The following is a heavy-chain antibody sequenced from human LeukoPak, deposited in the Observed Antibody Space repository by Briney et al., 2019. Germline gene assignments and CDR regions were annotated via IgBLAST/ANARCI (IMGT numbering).Heavy chain of an antibody. V-gene: IGHV3-11*04. D-gene: IGHD3-10*01. CDR2: ISSSGSTI. Sequence: GGSLRLSCAASGFTFSDYYMSWIRQAPGKGLEWVSYISSSGSTIYYADSVKGRFTNSRDNAKMSLYLQMNSLRAEDTAVYYCAANMVRGVFDYWGQGTLVTVSS. CDR1: GFTFSDYY. CDR3: AANMVRGVFDY. J-gene: IGHJ4*02.